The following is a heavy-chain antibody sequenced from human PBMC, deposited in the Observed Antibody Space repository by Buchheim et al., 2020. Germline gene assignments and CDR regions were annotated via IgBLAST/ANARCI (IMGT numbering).Heavy chain of an antibody. Sequence: QVQLVESGGGVVQPGRSLRLSCAASGFTFSSYAMHWVRQAPGKGLEWVAVISYDGSNKYYADSVKGRFTISRDNSKTTLYLQMNSLRAEDTAVYYCARERQWGLDYWGQGTL. CDR1: GFTFSSYA. CDR2: ISYDGSNK. V-gene: IGHV3-30-3*01. D-gene: IGHD6-19*01. CDR3: ARERQWGLDY. J-gene: IGHJ4*02.